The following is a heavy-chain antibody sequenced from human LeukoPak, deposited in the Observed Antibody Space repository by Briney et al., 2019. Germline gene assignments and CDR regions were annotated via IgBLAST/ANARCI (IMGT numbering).Heavy chain of an antibody. D-gene: IGHD7-27*01. Sequence: SETLSLTCTVSAGSMSSAYYWGWSRQPPGKGLEWSVTMYHSGSTNYNPSPNSRVTISVATSKNQFSLKLSSVTPADTAVSFCERGFRGDNFDYWGQGTLVTVSS. CDR2: MYHSGST. J-gene: IGHJ4*02. V-gene: IGHV4-38-2*02. CDR3: ERGFRGDNFDY. CDR1: AGSMSSAYY.